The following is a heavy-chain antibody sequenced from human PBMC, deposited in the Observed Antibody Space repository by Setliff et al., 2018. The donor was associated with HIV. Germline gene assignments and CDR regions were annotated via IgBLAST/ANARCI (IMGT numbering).Heavy chain of an antibody. CDR3: ARGDRTGYDYYFDY. D-gene: IGHD5-12*01. J-gene: IGHJ4*02. Sequence: ASVKVSCKASGYTFTSYTIHWVRQAPGQRLEWMGWINADNGNTKYSQEFQGRVTTTRDTSASTAYMELSSLRSDDMAVYYCARGDRTGYDYYFDYWGQGTLVTVS. CDR2: INADNGNT. V-gene: IGHV1-3*03. CDR1: GYTFTSYT.